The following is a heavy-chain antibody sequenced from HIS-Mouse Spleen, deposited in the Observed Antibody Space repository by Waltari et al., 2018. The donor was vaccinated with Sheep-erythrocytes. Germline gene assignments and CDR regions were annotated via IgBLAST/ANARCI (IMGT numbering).Heavy chain of an antibody. J-gene: IGHJ3*02. CDR2: TDPGESDT. V-gene: IGHV5-51*03. CDR1: GYSFTSYW. Sequence: EVQLVQSGAEVKKPGESLKISCKGSGYSFTSYWIGWVRQMPGKGLEWMGGTDPGESDTRYSPSFQGQVTISADKSISTAYLQWSSLKASDTAMYYCARGPVLRFLEWLPTDAFDIWGQGTMVTVSS. D-gene: IGHD3-3*01. CDR3: ARGPVLRFLEWLPTDAFDI.